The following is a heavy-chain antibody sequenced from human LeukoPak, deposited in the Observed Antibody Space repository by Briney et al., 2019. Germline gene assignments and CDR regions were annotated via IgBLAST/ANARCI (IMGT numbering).Heavy chain of an antibody. D-gene: IGHD3-16*01. CDR1: GGSFSGYY. V-gene: IGHV4-34*01. Sequence: KPSETLSLTCAVYGGSFSGYYWSWIRQPPGKGLEWIGEINHSGSTNYNPSLKSRVTISVDTSKNQFSLKLSSVTAADTAVYYCARLLSHYYYGMDVWGQGTTVTVSS. CDR2: INHSGST. J-gene: IGHJ6*02. CDR3: ARLLSHYYYGMDV.